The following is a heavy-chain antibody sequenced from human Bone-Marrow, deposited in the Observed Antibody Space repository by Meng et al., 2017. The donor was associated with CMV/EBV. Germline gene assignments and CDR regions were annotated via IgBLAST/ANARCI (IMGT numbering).Heavy chain of an antibody. CDR2: INTNTGNP. J-gene: IGHJ5*02. Sequence: FASYAMTWVRQAPGQGLEWMVWINTNTGNPTYAQGFTGRFVFSLDTSVSAAYLQICSLKAEDPAVYYCARGLPGRGITGTRRNWFDPWGQGTLVTVSS. D-gene: IGHD1-20*01. CDR3: ARGLPGRGITGTRRNWFDP. V-gene: IGHV7-4-1*01. CDR1: FASYA.